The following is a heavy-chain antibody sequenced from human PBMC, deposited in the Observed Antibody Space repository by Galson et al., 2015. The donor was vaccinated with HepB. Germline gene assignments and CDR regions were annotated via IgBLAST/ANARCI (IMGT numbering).Heavy chain of an antibody. D-gene: IGHD3-9*01. CDR3: AKGTVEIDYDIGEYYYYGMDV. Sequence: SLRLSCAASGFTFDDYAMHWVRQAPGKGLEWVSGISWNSGSIGYADSVKGRFTISRDNAKNSLYLQMNSLRAEDTALYYCAKGTVEIDYDIGEYYYYGMDVWGQGTTVTVSS. CDR1: GFTFDDYA. V-gene: IGHV3-9*01. J-gene: IGHJ6*02. CDR2: ISWNSGSI.